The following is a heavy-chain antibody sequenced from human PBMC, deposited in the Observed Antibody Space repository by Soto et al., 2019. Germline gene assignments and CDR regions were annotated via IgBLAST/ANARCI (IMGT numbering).Heavy chain of an antibody. CDR3: ARAPVVPAAMPEFLVSYYYYYMDV. CDR2: IYYSGST. D-gene: IGHD2-2*01. CDR1: GGSISSSSCY. V-gene: IGHV4-39*07. J-gene: IGHJ6*03. Sequence: SETLSLTCTVSGGSISSSSCYWGWIRQPPGEGLEWIGRIYYSGSTYYNPSLKSRVIISVDTSKNQFSLKLSSVTAADTAVYYCARAPVVPAAMPEFLVSYYYYYMDVWGKGTTVTVSS.